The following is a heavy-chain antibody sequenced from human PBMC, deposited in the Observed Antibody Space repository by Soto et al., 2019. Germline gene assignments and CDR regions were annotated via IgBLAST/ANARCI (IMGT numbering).Heavy chain of an antibody. CDR3: ASLLVDTAMAPGSDY. D-gene: IGHD5-18*01. J-gene: IGHJ4*02. CDR2: IIPIFGTA. CDR1: GGTFSSYA. Sequence: QVQLVQAGAAVKKPGYSVKGACNASGGTFSSYAISWVLQAPGPGLEWMGGIIPIFGTANYAQKFQGRVTITADESTSPAYMELSRLRSEDTAVYSCASLLVDTAMAPGSDYWGQGTLVTVSS. V-gene: IGHV1-69*01.